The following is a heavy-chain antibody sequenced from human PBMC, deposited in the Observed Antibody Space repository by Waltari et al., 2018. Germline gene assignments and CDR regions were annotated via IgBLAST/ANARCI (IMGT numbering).Heavy chain of an antibody. CDR3: ARDVLERHSCFDY. Sequence: GQLVESGGGLVQPGGSLRLSCAASGFNFGSHWMVWVRQAPGKGLEWVANIKEDGSQKYFGDSVKGRFTISRDNAKNSLYLQMDSLRAEDTGVYYCARDVLERHSCFDYWGQGTLVSVAS. V-gene: IGHV3-7*04. J-gene: IGHJ4*02. D-gene: IGHD1-1*01. CDR1: GFNFGSHW. CDR2: IKEDGSQK.